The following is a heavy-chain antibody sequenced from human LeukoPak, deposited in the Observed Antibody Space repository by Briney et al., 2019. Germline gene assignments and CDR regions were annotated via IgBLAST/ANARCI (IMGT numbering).Heavy chain of an antibody. D-gene: IGHD5-12*01. CDR3: AGDRWPISGYDGFYYDY. V-gene: IGHV3-11*05. Sequence: PGGSLRLSCAASGFTFSAYYMTWIRQAPGKGLEWISSITTTSGHTKYADSVRGRFTISRDNAKGSLYLQMNSLRAEDTAVYYCAGDRWPISGYDGFYYDYWGQGTLVTVSS. CDR2: ITTTSGHT. J-gene: IGHJ4*02. CDR1: GFTFSAYY.